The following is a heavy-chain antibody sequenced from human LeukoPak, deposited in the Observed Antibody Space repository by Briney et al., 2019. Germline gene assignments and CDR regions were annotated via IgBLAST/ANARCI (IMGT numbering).Heavy chain of an antibody. V-gene: IGHV3-30*04. CDR2: ISYDGSNK. Sequence: QPGRSLRLSCAASGFTFSSYAMHWVRQAPGKGLEWVAVISYDGSNKYYADSVKGRFTISRDNSKNTLHLQMNSLRGEDTAVYYCARPSYSSGWSFFDYWGQGTLVTVSS. D-gene: IGHD6-19*01. CDR3: ARPSYSSGWSFFDY. J-gene: IGHJ4*02. CDR1: GFTFSSYA.